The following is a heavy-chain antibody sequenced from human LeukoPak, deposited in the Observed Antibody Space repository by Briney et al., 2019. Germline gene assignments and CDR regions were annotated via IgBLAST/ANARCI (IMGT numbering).Heavy chain of an antibody. CDR3: ARAVLGYYGSGSHDP. CDR2: IYYSGST. D-gene: IGHD3-10*01. CDR1: GGSISSYY. V-gene: IGHV4-59*01. J-gene: IGHJ5*02. Sequence: SETLSLTCTVSGGSISSYYWSWIRQPPGKGLEWIGYIYYSGSTNYNPSLKSRVTISVDTSKNQFSLKLSSVTAADTAVYYCARAVLGYYGSGSHDPWGQGTLVTVSS.